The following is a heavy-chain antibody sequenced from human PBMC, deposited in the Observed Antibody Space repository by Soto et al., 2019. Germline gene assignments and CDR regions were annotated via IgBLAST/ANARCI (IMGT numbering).Heavy chain of an antibody. CDR1: GAFVSSGCSY. D-gene: IGHD3-3*01. Sequence: PSETLSLTCTVSGAFVSSGCSYWSWIRQPPGTGLEWFGNMYYSGSTYYNPSLKSRVTISRDTSKNQFSLKRSSVTAADTAVYFCARTRDFWSGNDAFDIWGQGTMVTVS. V-gene: IGHV4-61*01. J-gene: IGHJ3*02. CDR2: MYYSGST. CDR3: ARTRDFWSGNDAFDI.